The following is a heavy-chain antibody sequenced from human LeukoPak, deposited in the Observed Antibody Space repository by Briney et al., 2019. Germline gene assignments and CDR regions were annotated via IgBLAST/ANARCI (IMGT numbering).Heavy chain of an antibody. Sequence: PGGSLRLSCAASGFTFSSYAMPWVRQAPGKGLEWVAVISYDGSNKYYADSVKGRFTISRDNSKNTLYLQMNSLRAEDTAVYYCARTLVEVTTKDYWGQGTLVTVSS. D-gene: IGHD5-12*01. CDR2: ISYDGSNK. J-gene: IGHJ4*02. CDR3: ARTLVEVTTKDY. CDR1: GFTFSSYA. V-gene: IGHV3-30-3*01.